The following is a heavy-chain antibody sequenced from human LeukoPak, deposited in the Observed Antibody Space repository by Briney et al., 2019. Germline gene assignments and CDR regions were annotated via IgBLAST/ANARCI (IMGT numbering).Heavy chain of an antibody. CDR1: GGSISSYY. J-gene: IGHJ4*02. Sequence: SETLSLTCTVSGGSISSYYWSWIRQPPGKGLEWIGYISYSGGTNYNPSLKSRVTISVDTSKNQFSLKLSSVTAADTAVYYCARDGYGDYVFDYWGQGTLVTVSS. D-gene: IGHD4-17*01. V-gene: IGHV4-59*01. CDR2: ISYSGGT. CDR3: ARDGYGDYVFDY.